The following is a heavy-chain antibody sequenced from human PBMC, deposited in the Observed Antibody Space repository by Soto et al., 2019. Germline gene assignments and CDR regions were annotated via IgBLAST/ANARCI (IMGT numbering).Heavy chain of an antibody. CDR1: GYTFNSFT. V-gene: IGHV1-18*01. Sequence: APVKVSCKAPGYTFNSFTLSWVRQAPGQGLEWMGWISPYNGNTNYAQKLQGRVTLTTDTSTSTAYMEVRSLRSDDTAVYYCARGTSGDYWGQGTLVTVSS. J-gene: IGHJ4*02. CDR3: ARGTSGDY. CDR2: ISPYNGNT. D-gene: IGHD1-1*01.